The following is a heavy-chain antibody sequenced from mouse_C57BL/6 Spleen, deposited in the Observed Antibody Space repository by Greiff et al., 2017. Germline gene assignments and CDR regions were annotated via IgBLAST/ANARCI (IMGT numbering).Heavy chain of an antibody. Sequence: VQLHQPGAELVKPGASVKMSCKASGYTFTSYWITWVKQRPGQGLEWIGDIYPGSGSTNYNEKFKSKATLTVDTSSSAAYMQRSSLTSDDSAVYYCARLHPRQLPDYWGQGTTLTVSS. CDR3: ARLHPRQLPDY. D-gene: IGHD3-2*01. CDR2: IYPGSGST. V-gene: IGHV1-55*01. CDR1: GYTFTSYW. J-gene: IGHJ2*01.